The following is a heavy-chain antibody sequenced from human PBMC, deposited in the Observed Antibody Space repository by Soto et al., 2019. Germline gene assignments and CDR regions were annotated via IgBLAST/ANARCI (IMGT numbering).Heavy chain of an antibody. V-gene: IGHV1-8*01. J-gene: IGHJ4*02. Sequence: GTSVKVSCKASGYTFTSYDINWVRQATGQGLEWMGWMNPNSGNTGYAQKFQGRVTMTRNTSISTAYMELSSLRSEDTAVYYCARGRNRYCSGGSCYIYWGQGTLVTVSS. CDR3: ARGRNRYCSGGSCYIY. CDR1: GYTFTSYD. D-gene: IGHD2-15*01. CDR2: MNPNSGNT.